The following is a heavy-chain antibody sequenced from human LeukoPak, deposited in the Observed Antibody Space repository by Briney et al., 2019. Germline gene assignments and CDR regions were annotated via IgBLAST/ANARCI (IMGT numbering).Heavy chain of an antibody. CDR1: GGSFSGYY. J-gene: IGHJ4*02. CDR3: ARFNGDYGFDY. CDR2: INHSGST. D-gene: IGHD4-17*01. Sequence: NSSETLSLTCAVYGGSFSGYYWSWIRQPPGKGLEWIGEINHSGSTNYNPSLKSRVTISVDTSKNQFSLKLSSVTAADTAVYYCARFNGDYGFDYWGQGTLVTVSS. V-gene: IGHV4-34*01.